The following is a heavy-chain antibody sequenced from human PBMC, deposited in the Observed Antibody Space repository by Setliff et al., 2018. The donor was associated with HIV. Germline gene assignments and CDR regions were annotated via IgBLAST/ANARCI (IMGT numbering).Heavy chain of an antibody. D-gene: IGHD3-22*01. V-gene: IGHV1-18*04. CDR1: DYTFTGYF. J-gene: IGHJ4*02. Sequence: ASVKVSCKASDYTFTGYFLNWVRQAPGQGLEWMGWMSPYNGNTNYAQKFQGRVTMTIDTSTRTAYMDLNSLRAEDTAVYYCAKDPYYDSSGYFDYWGQGTLVTVSS. CDR2: MSPYNGNT. CDR3: AKDPYYDSSGYFDY.